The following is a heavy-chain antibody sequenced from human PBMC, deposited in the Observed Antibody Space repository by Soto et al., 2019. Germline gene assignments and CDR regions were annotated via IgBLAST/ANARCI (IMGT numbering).Heavy chain of an antibody. D-gene: IGHD6-19*01. Sequence: EVQLLESGGGLVQPGGSLRLSCAASGFTLSNYAMSWVRQAPGKGLEWVSGISDIGGNTYYADSVKGRFTISRDNSKNTLFLQMNSLRAEDTAVYYCAREYSSAWKTSDYWGQGTLVTVSS. CDR2: ISDIGGNT. CDR1: GFTLSNYA. V-gene: IGHV3-23*01. J-gene: IGHJ4*02. CDR3: AREYSSAWKTSDY.